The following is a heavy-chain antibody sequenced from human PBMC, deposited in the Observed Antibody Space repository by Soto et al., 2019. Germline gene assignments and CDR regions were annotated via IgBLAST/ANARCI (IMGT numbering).Heavy chain of an antibody. J-gene: IGHJ4*02. CDR1: GDSISSYS. Sequence: QVQLQVSGPGLVKPSETLSLTCTVSGDSISSYSWSWIRQPPGRGLEWIGNVHYNGNTKYNPSLKGRVTMSVDTSTNQFSLKLISVTTADTAVYFCAREGNLGRWQQPLDYWGQGTLVSVSS. CDR2: VHYNGNT. D-gene: IGHD1-1*01. V-gene: IGHV4-59*01. CDR3: AREGNLGRWQQPLDY.